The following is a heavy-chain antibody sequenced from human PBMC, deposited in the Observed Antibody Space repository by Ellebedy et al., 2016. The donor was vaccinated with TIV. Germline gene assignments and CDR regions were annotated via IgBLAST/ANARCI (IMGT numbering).Heavy chain of an antibody. V-gene: IGHV3-72*01. CDR2: SRNRGDGYTT. D-gene: IGHD2-15*01. CDR3: AREDWWRFDP. Sequence: GGSLRLSXAASGFSFSAYYMDWVRQAPGKGLVWVGRSRNRGDGYTTEYAPSVEGRFTISRDESKDSLFLQMNSLKIEDTAVYYCAREDWWRFDPWGQGTLVTVSS. CDR1: GFSFSAYY. J-gene: IGHJ5*02.